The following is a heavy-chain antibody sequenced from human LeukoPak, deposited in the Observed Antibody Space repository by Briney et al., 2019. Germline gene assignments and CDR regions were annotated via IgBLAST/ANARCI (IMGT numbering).Heavy chain of an antibody. D-gene: IGHD3-10*01. CDR2: INAGNGNT. Sequence: ASVKVSCKASGYTFTSYAMHWVRQAPGQRLEWMGWINAGNGNTKYSQKFQGRVTITRDTSASTAYMELSSLRSEDTAVYYCATNRITMVRGVPSPYYYGMDVWGKGTTVTVSS. J-gene: IGHJ6*04. V-gene: IGHV1-3*01. CDR3: ATNRITMVRGVPSPYYYGMDV. CDR1: GYTFTSYA.